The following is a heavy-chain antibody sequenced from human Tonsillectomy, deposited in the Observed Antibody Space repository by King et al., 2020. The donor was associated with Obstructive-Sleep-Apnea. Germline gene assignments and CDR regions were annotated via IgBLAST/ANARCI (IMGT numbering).Heavy chain of an antibody. J-gene: IGHJ4*02. Sequence: QLQESGPGLVKPSETLSLTCTVSGGSISSSSYYWGWIRQPPGQGLEWIGSIYYSGSTYYNPSLKSRVTISVDTSKNQFSLKLSSVTAADTAVYYCAREAGRRAVAGKDYWGQGTLVTVSS. CDR2: IYYSGST. V-gene: IGHV4-39*07. CDR3: AREAGRRAVAGKDY. D-gene: IGHD6-19*01. CDR1: GGSISSSSYY.